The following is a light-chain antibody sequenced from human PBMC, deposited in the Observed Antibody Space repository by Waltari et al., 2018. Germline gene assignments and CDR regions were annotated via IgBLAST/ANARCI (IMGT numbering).Light chain of an antibody. J-gene: IGLJ3*02. CDR3: KSYTGTGSWV. CDR1: KSDVGFYNY. CDR2: DGS. V-gene: IGLV2-14*03. Sequence: QSALTQPASVSGSPGQSITISCTGTKSDVGFYNYVPWYQQPPGKAPKVIIYDGSQRPSGISNRFSGSKSGNTASLIISGLQADDEADYYCKSYTGTGSWVFGGGTKLTVL.